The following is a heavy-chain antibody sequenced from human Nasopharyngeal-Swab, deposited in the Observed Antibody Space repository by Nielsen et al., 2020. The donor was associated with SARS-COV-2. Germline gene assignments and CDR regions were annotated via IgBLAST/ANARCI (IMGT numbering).Heavy chain of an antibody. CDR2: ISDSGDDT. CDR3: AKLGDY. J-gene: IGHJ4*02. CDR1: GFTFSISA. V-gene: IGHV3-23*01. Sequence: GESLKISCAASGFTFSISAMSWVRQAPGKGLEWVSSISDSGDDTYYADSVKGRFSISRDNSKNTLDLQMNSLRAEDTAVYYCAKLGDYRGQGMLVTVSS.